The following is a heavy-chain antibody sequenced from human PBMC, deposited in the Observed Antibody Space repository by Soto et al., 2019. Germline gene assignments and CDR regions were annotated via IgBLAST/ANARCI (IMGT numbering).Heavy chain of an antibody. J-gene: IGHJ6*02. CDR2: INPIRCDT. CDR1: PSTFPRYY. V-gene: IGHV1-2*04. CDR3: ARGIIMHGASGLDD. D-gene: IGHD3-10*01. Sequence: SGPDCFRGSPSTFPRYYMHWVRQAPGQGLEWMGWINPIRCDTNYGQKFQGWVTMTRDTSISTAYMELSRLRSDDTAVDYCARGIIMHGASGLDDWGQGTTVTVSS.